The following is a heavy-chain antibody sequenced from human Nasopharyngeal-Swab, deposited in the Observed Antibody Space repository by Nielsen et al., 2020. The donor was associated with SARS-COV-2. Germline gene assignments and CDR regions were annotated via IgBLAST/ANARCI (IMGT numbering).Heavy chain of an antibody. J-gene: IGHJ4*02. D-gene: IGHD6-19*01. Sequence: GESLKISCAASGSTFSSYGMHWVRQAPGKGLEWVAVISYDGSNKYYVDSVKGRFTISRDNAKNSLYLQMNSLRAEDTAVYYCARVGAVAGDSDYWGQGTLVTVSS. CDR1: GSTFSSYG. CDR2: ISYDGSNK. V-gene: IGHV3-30*03. CDR3: ARVGAVAGDSDY.